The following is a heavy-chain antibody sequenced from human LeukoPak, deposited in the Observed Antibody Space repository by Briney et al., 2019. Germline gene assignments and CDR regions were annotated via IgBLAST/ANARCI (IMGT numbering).Heavy chain of an antibody. D-gene: IGHD3-16*01. Sequence: SVKVSCKASGNSISNYAVSWVRQAPGQGFEWMGGIIPIFGTADYAQKFQGRATITADQSTSTTYVALSSLKSEDTATYYCTTRACHAGGCSSSFYYYYGLHFWGQGTTVSVSS. CDR1: GNSISNYA. V-gene: IGHV1-69*13. J-gene: IGHJ6*02. CDR3: TTRACHAGGCSSSFYYYYGLHF. CDR2: IIPIFGTA.